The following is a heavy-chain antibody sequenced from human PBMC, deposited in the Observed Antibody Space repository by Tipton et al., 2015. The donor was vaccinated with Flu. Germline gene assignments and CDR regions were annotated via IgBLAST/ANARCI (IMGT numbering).Heavy chain of an antibody. V-gene: IGHV1-46*01. J-gene: IGHJ4*02. CDR3: ARDPYQPLLYPAYYFDY. CDR2: INPSGGST. D-gene: IGHD2-2*02. Sequence: QVQLVQSGAEVKKPGASVKVSCKASGYTFTSYYMHWVRQAPGQGLEWMGIINPSGGSTSYAQKFQGRVTMTRDTSTSTVYMELSSLRSEDPAVYYCARDPYQPLLYPAYYFDYWGQGTLVTVSS. CDR1: GYTFTSYY.